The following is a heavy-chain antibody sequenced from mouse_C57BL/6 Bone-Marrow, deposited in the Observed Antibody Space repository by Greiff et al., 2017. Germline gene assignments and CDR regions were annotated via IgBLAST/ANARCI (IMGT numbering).Heavy chain of an antibody. CDR1: GYTFTSYT. CDR3: ARGDYEGAMDY. Sequence: QVQLQQSGAELARPGASVKMSCKASGYTFTSYTMHWVKQRPGQGLEWIGYINPSSGYTKYNQKFKDKATLTADKSSSTAYMQLSSLTSEDSAVYYCARGDYEGAMDYWGQGTSVTVSS. V-gene: IGHV1-4*01. J-gene: IGHJ4*01. D-gene: IGHD2-4*01. CDR2: INPSSGYT.